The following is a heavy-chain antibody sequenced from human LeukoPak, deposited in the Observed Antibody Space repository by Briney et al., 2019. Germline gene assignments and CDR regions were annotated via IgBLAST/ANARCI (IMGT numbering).Heavy chain of an antibody. CDR1: GFTFSSYS. CDR2: ISSSSSYI. D-gene: IGHD3-3*01. J-gene: IGHJ5*02. Sequence: GGSLRPSCAASGFTFSSYSMNWVRQAPGKGLEWVSSISSSSSYIYYADSVKGRFTISRDNAKNSLYLQMNSLRAEDTAVYYCAGLTYYDFWSGSHNWFDPWGQGTLVTVSS. CDR3: AGLTYYDFWSGSHNWFDP. V-gene: IGHV3-21*01.